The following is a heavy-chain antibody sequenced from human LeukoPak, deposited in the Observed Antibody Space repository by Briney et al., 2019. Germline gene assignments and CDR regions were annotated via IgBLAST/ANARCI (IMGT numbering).Heavy chain of an antibody. J-gene: IGHJ4*02. D-gene: IGHD3-10*01. CDR2: INHSGST. V-gene: IGHV4-34*01. CDR1: GGSFSGYY. CDR3: ARVSVRGVDY. Sequence: SETLSLTCAVYGGSFSGYYWSWVRQPPGKGLEWIGEINHSGSTNYNPSLKSRVTISVDTSKNQFSLKLSSVTAADTAVYYCARVSVRGVDYWGQGTLVTVSS.